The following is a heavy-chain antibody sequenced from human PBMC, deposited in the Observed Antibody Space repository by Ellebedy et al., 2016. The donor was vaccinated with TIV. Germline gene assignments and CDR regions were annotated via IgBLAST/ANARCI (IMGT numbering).Heavy chain of an antibody. CDR1: GFIFSNYG. Sequence: PGGSLRLSCAASGFIFSNYGMYRVRQAPGKGLEWVAVISYDGSNKYYAESVKGRFTISRDNSKNTLFLQMSSLRPEDTALYYCGKPPPGSSYYYGVDVWGQGTTVTVSS. CDR3: GKPPPGSSYYYGVDV. CDR2: ISYDGSNK. J-gene: IGHJ6*02. D-gene: IGHD3-10*01. V-gene: IGHV3-30*18.